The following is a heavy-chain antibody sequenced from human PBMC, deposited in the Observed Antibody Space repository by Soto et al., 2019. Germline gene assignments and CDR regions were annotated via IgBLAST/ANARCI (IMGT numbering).Heavy chain of an antibody. Sequence: ASVKVSCKASGYSLTNYAIHWVRQAPGQGLEWMGWINPGNGNTKYSQKFQGRVTITRDTSASTAYMELSSLTSEDTAVYYCARDEYCSGSSCYSNEGSGWFDPWGQGTLVTVSS. CDR3: ARDEYCSGSSCYSNEGSGWFDP. CDR1: GYSLTNYA. V-gene: IGHV1-3*01. D-gene: IGHD2-15*01. CDR2: INPGNGNT. J-gene: IGHJ5*02.